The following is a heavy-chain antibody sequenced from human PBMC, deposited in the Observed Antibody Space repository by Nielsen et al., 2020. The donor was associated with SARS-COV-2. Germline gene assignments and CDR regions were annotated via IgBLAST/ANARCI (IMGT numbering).Heavy chain of an antibody. J-gene: IGHJ4*02. CDR1: GFRFTSYS. D-gene: IGHD6-13*01. V-gene: IGHV3-21*04. CDR2: ITMFCAYM. Sequence: GRSLRLSCAASGFRFTSYSMTWVRQAPGKVLEWVASITMFCAYMYYAESVRGRFTVSRDNPDKSLSLQMNSLRDEDTAVYYCAKGAYSGSWYDHFDFWGQGTLVTVSS. CDR3: AKGAYSGSWYDHFDF.